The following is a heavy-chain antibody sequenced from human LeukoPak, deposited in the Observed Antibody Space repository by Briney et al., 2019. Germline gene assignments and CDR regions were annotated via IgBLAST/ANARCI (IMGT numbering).Heavy chain of an antibody. J-gene: IGHJ4*02. CDR1: GFPFSSYW. Sequence: GGSLRLSCVASGFPFSSYWMTWVRQAPGKGLEWVANIKQDGSKKSYVDSVKGRFTISRDNAKKSLYLQMNSLRAEDTAIYYCTRVGYIDEGIDYWGQGTLVTVSS. CDR2: IKQDGSKK. D-gene: IGHD5-24*01. CDR3: TRVGYIDEGIDY. V-gene: IGHV3-7*04.